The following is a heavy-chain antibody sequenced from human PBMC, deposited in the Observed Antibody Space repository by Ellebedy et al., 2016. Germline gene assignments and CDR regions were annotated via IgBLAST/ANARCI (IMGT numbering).Heavy chain of an antibody. CDR1: GFAFDDVP. CDR3: AKDLPDWANDY. CDR2: ISGVKTNVT. D-gene: IGHD2-21*01. Sequence: GGSLRLXXEASGFAFDDVPMNWVRQAPGRGLEWVAYISGVKTNVTFYADSVKGRFTISRDNAKNSVYLQMNSLTVDDTAVYYCAKDLPDWANDYWGQGVLVTVSS. V-gene: IGHV3-48*04. J-gene: IGHJ4*02.